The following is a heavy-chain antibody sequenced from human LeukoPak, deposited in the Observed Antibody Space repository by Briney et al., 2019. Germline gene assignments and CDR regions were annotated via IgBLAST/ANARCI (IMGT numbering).Heavy chain of an antibody. V-gene: IGHV3-21*01. J-gene: IGHJ4*02. Sequence: GGSLRLSCAASGFTFSNAWMSWVRQAPGKGLEWVSSISSSSSYIYYADSVKGRFTISRDNAKNSLYLQMNSLRAEDTAVYYCARSRMALDYWGQGTLVTVSS. CDR3: ARSRMALDY. CDR1: GFTFSNAW. CDR2: ISSSSSYI. D-gene: IGHD5-24*01.